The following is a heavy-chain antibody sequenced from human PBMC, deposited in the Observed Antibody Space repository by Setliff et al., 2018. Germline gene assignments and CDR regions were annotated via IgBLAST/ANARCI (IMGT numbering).Heavy chain of an antibody. V-gene: IGHV4-34*01. CDR1: VGSFDKYY. J-gene: IGHJ4*02. D-gene: IGHD2-8*02. Sequence: SETLSLTCAVYVGSFDKYYWTWIRQAPGKGLEWIGEIKYDGSTNYNPSLKSRVTISVDTSKNQFSLKLSSVTAADTALYYCTVYNTGSSKDHYWGQGTPVTVSS. CDR3: TVYNTGSSKDHY. CDR2: IKYDGST.